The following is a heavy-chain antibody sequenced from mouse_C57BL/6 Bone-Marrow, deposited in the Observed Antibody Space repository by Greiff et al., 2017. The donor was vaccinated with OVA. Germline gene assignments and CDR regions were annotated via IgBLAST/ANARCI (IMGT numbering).Heavy chain of an antibody. V-gene: IGHV1-52*01. J-gene: IGHJ4*01. CDR2: IDPSDSET. D-gene: IGHD2-4*01. Sequence: VQLQEFGAELVRPGSSVKLSCKASGYTFTSYWMHWVKQRPIQGLEWIGNIDPSDSETHYNQKFKDKATLTVDKSSSTAYMQLSSLTSEDSAVYYCARSYYDYDEGYAMDDWGQGTSVTVSS. CDR3: ARSYYDYDEGYAMDD. CDR1: GYTFTSYW.